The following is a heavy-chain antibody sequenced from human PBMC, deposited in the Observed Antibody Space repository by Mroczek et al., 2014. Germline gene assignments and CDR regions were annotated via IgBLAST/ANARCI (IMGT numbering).Heavy chain of an antibody. CDR3: AKDRVGDYDLVGPMDV. J-gene: IGHJ6*02. Sequence: ESGGGLVQPGRSLRLSCAASGFTFDDYAMHWVRQAPGKGLEWVSGISWNSGSIGYADSVKGRFTISRDNAKNSLYLQMNSLRAEDTALYYCAKDRVGDYDLVGPMDVWGQGTTVTVSS. D-gene: IGHD4-17*01. CDR1: GFTFDDYA. CDR2: ISWNSGSI. V-gene: IGHV3-9*01.